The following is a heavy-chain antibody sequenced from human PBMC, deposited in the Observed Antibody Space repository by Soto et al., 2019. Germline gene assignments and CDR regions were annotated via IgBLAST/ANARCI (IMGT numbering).Heavy chain of an antibody. Sequence: QVQLVESGGGVVQHGRSLRLSCAASGFTFSSYAMHWVRQAPGKGLEWVAVISYDGSNKYYADSVKGRFTISRDNSKNTLYLQMNSLRAEDTAVYYCARDLGFSSSWPLSDYWGQGTLVTVSS. CDR1: GFTFSSYA. D-gene: IGHD6-13*01. CDR3: ARDLGFSSSWPLSDY. CDR2: ISYDGSNK. V-gene: IGHV3-30-3*01. J-gene: IGHJ4*02.